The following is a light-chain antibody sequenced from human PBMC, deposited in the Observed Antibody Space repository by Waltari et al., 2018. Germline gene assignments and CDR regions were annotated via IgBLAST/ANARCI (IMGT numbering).Light chain of an antibody. CDR1: QSVLYNSNNKNY. CDR3: QQYYSAPIT. J-gene: IGKJ5*01. CDR2: WAS. Sequence: DIVMTQSPDSLAVSLGERATINCKSSQSVLYNSNNKNYLAWYQQKPGQPPKLLIYWASTREFGVPDRFSGGGSGTDFTLTISSLQAEDVAVYYCQQYYSAPITFGQGTRLEIK. V-gene: IGKV4-1*01.